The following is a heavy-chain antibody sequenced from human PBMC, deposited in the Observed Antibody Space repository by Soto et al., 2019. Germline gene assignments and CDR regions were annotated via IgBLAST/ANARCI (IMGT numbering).Heavy chain of an antibody. CDR3: AGGGKYVYNGMGV. Sequence: QVQLVQSGAEVKKPGASVRVSCTASGYTFTSYDLNWVRQATGQGLEWMGWMNPNSGDTGYAQKCQGRVTMTRDTSKSTDYMELSSLRSEDTAVYYCAGGGKYVYNGMGVWGQGTTVTVSS. D-gene: IGHD1-20*01. V-gene: IGHV1-8*01. J-gene: IGHJ6*02. CDR1: GYTFTSYD. CDR2: MNPNSGDT.